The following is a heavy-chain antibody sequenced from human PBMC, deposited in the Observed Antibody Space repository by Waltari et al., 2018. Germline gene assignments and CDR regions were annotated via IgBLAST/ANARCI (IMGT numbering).Heavy chain of an antibody. D-gene: IGHD3-16*01. CDR2: ISSSGTSI. Sequence: DVQLAESGGGLVQPGGSLRLSCSASGFNFNNYEMNWVRQAPGKGLEWVSFISSSGTSIYYAASVRGRFTISRDNGKNSLYLQMNSLRPEDTAVYYCAGGEPWPKHYYFYHLDVWGQGTTVTVSS. CDR3: AGGEPWPKHYYFYHLDV. J-gene: IGHJ6*02. V-gene: IGHV3-48*03. CDR1: GFNFNNYE.